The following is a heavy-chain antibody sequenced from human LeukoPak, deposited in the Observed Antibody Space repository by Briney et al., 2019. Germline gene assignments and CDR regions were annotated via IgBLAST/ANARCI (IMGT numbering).Heavy chain of an antibody. V-gene: IGHV4-30-4*01. CDR1: LGSISSGESY. Sequence: PSQTLSLTSTVSLGSISSGESYWSWVRQPPGKGLEWLGYIYYSGSTYYNPSLKSRVTISVDTSKNQFSLKLSSVTAADTAVYYCARVGWDYGSGSYYFGYWGQGTLVTVSS. J-gene: IGHJ4*02. CDR3: ARVGWDYGSGSYYFGY. CDR2: IYYSGST. D-gene: IGHD3-10*01.